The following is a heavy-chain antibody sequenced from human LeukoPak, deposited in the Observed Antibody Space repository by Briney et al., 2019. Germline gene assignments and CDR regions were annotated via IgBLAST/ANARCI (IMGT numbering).Heavy chain of an antibody. CDR1: GYTFTNYY. CDR3: ARDAPYDFWSGYYLDH. J-gene: IGHJ4*02. CDR2: INPKSGGT. V-gene: IGHV1-2*02. Sequence: ASVKVSCKASGYTFTNYYMHWVRQAPGQGLAWMGWINPKSGGTNYAQKFQGRVTMTRDTSISTAYMELSRLRSDDTAVYYCARDAPYDFWSGYYLDHWGQGTLVTVSS. D-gene: IGHD3-3*01.